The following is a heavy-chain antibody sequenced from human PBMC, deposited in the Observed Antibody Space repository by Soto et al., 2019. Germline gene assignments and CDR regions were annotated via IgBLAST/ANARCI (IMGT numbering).Heavy chain of an antibody. V-gene: IGHV3-30*18. CDR2: ISYDGSNQ. J-gene: IGHJ5*02. Sequence: QVQLVESGGGVVQPGRSLRLSCAASGFTFSSYGMHWVRQAPGKGLEWVAVISYDGSNQYYADSVKGRFTISRDNSKNPLVLQINSLRAEDTAEYYCAKVAKQQLVQGWFDPWGQGTLGTVSS. CDR1: GFTFSSYG. CDR3: AKVAKQQLVQGWFDP. D-gene: IGHD6-13*01.